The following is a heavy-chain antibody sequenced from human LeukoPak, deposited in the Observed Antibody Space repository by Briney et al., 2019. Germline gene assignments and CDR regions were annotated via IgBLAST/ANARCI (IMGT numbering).Heavy chain of an antibody. D-gene: IGHD3-22*01. CDR2: ITSDGSST. Sequence: GGSLRLSCAASGFTFSIYWMHWVRQAPGKGLMRVSRITSDGSSTTYTDSVKGRFTISRDNAKNTLYLQMNSLRAEDTAVYYCARGAYYDSLDYWGQGTLVTVSS. J-gene: IGHJ4*02. CDR1: GFTFSIYW. V-gene: IGHV3-74*01. CDR3: ARGAYYDSLDY.